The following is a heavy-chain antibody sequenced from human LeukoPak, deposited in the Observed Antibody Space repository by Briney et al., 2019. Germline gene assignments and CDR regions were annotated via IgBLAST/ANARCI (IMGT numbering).Heavy chain of an antibody. D-gene: IGHD3-22*01. CDR1: GFTLSNYW. CDR3: ASSGLYYYDSSGYSRNAAAYYFDY. CDR2: INTDGSST. Sequence: GGSLRLSCSASGFTLSNYWMHWVRQAPGKGLVWVSRINTDGSSTNYADSVKGRFTISRDNSKNTLYLQMNSLRAEDTAVYYCASSGLYYYDSSGYSRNAAAYYFDYWGQGTLVTVSS. V-gene: IGHV3-74*01. J-gene: IGHJ4*02.